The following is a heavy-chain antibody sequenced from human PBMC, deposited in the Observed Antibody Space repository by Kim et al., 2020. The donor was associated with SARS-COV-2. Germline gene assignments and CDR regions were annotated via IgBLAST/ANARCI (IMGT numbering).Heavy chain of an antibody. Sequence: SETLSLTCAVYGGSFSGYYWSWIRQPPGKGLEWIGEINHSGSTNYNPSLKSRVTISVDTSKNQFPLKLSSVTAADTAVYYCARVGRFLEWLLSNHYYYYMDVWGKGTTVTVSS. D-gene: IGHD3-3*01. CDR2: INHSGST. J-gene: IGHJ6*03. V-gene: IGHV4-34*01. CDR1: GGSFSGYY. CDR3: ARVGRFLEWLLSNHYYYYMDV.